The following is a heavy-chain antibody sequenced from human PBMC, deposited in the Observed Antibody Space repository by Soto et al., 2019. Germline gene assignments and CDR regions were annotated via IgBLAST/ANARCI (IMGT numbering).Heavy chain of an antibody. J-gene: IGHJ4*02. D-gene: IGHD1-26*01. CDR1: GFTFSSYA. CDR2: ISGSGGST. CDR3: AKDRSQWDLYYFDY. V-gene: IGHV3-23*01. Sequence: GGSLRLSCAASGFTFSSYAMTWVRQAPGKGLEWVSTISGSGGSTYYADSVKGRFTISRDNSKNTLFLQMNSLRAEDTAVYYCAKDRSQWDLYYFDYWGRGTLVTVSS.